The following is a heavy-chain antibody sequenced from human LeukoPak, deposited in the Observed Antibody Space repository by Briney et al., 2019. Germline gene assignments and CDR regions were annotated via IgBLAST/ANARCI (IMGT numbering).Heavy chain of an antibody. Sequence: GGSLRLPCTVSGFTFSSYSMNWVRQAPGKGLEWVSSISSSSSYIKYADSVKGRFTISRDNAKNTLYLQMNSLRTEDTAVYYCAKDSLRTLPAASFDYWGQGTLVTVSS. CDR3: AKDSLRTLPAASFDY. V-gene: IGHV3-21*04. D-gene: IGHD2-2*01. CDR1: GFTFSSYS. CDR2: ISSSSSYI. J-gene: IGHJ4*02.